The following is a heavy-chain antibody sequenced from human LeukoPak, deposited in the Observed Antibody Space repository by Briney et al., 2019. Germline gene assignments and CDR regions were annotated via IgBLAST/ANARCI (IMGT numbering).Heavy chain of an antibody. Sequence: ASVKVSCKASGYTFTSYDINWVRQATGQGLEWMGWMNPNSGNTGYAQKFQGRVTITRNTSISTAYMELSSLRSEDTAVYYCARLGTSGYCSSTSCLNAFDIWGQGTMVTVSS. D-gene: IGHD2-2*01. V-gene: IGHV1-8*03. CDR2: MNPNSGNT. CDR3: ARLGTSGYCSSTSCLNAFDI. J-gene: IGHJ3*02. CDR1: GYTFTSYD.